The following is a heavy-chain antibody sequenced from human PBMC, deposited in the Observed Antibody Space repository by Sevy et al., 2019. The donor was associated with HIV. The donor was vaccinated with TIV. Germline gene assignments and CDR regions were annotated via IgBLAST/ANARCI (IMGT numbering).Heavy chain of an antibody. V-gene: IGHV1-46*03. J-gene: IGHJ4*02. CDR2: INPSGGST. Sequence: ASVKVSCKASGYTFTSYYMHWVRKAPGQGLEWMGIINPSGGSTTYAQKFQGRVTMTRDTSTSTVYMELSSLRSEDTAVYYCASTNYDILTGYYKDYWGQGTLVTVSS. CDR1: GYTFTSYY. D-gene: IGHD3-9*01. CDR3: ASTNYDILTGYYKDY.